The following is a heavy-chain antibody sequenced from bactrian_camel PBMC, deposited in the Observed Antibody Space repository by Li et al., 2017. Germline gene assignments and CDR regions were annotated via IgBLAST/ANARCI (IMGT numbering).Heavy chain of an antibody. CDR3: AAVTGCSLTPWLRDPGNKSGPMN. J-gene: IGHJ4*01. V-gene: IGHV3S63*01. Sequence: HVQLVESGGGSVQAGGSLRLSCAASGFTFDDHDMGWFRQAHGNGCELVSTISNDRTTYYADSVKGRFTTSRDDTKNAVYLQMNNLKPEDTAMYYCAAVTGCSLTPWLRDPGNKSGPMNWGQGTQVTVS. CDR1: GFTFDDHD. CDR2: ISNDRTT. D-gene: IGHD3*01.